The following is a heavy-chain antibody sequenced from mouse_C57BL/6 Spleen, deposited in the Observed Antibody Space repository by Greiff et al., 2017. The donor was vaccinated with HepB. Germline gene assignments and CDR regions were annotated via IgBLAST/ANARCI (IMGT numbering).Heavy chain of an antibody. D-gene: IGHD2-3*01. CDR1: GFTFSSYA. CDR3: ARERLLYAMDY. J-gene: IGHJ4*01. CDR2: ISDGGSYT. V-gene: IGHV5-4*01. Sequence: EVHLVESGGGLVKPGGSLKLSCAASGFTFSSYAMSWVRQTPEKRLEWVATISDGGSYTYYPDNVKGRFTISRDNAKNNLYLQLSHLKSEDTAMYYCARERLLYAMDYWGQGTSVTVSS.